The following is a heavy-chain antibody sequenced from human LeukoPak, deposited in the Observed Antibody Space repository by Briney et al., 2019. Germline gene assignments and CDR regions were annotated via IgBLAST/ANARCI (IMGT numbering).Heavy chain of an antibody. V-gene: IGHV4-59*01. Sequence: SETLSLTCTVSGGSISSYYWSWIRQPPGKGLEWIGYIYYSGSTNYNPSLKSRVTISVDTSKNQFSLKLSSVTAADTAVYYCARDTGAHFDYWGQGTLVTVSS. D-gene: IGHD2-8*02. J-gene: IGHJ4*02. CDR2: IYYSGST. CDR1: GGSISSYY. CDR3: ARDTGAHFDY.